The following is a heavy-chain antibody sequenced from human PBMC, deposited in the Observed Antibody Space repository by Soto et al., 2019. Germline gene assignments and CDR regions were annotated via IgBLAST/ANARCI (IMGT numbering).Heavy chain of an antibody. V-gene: IGHV3-48*01. CDR1: GFPFRSYI. J-gene: IGHJ6*03. D-gene: IGHD2-2*01. Sequence: GGFQSLSCAASGFPFRSYIMNWVRQAPGKGLEWVSYISSSSSTIYYADSVKGRFTISRDNAKNSLYLQMNSLRAEDTAVYYCARVGDCSSTSCYGAYYYYYYMDVWGKGTTVTVSS. CDR2: ISSSSSTI. CDR3: ARVGDCSSTSCYGAYYYYYYMDV.